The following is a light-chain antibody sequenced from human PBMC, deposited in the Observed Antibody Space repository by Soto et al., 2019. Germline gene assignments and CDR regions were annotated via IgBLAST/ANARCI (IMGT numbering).Light chain of an antibody. V-gene: IGKV1-9*01. CDR1: QGISSY. Sequence: IQLTQSPSSLSASVGDRVTLTCRASQGISSYLAWYQQKPGKAPKLLIYAASTLQSGVPSRFSGSGSGTDFTLTISSLQPEEFATYYCQQLNSYPLTFGGGTKVDI. CDR3: QQLNSYPLT. J-gene: IGKJ4*01. CDR2: AAS.